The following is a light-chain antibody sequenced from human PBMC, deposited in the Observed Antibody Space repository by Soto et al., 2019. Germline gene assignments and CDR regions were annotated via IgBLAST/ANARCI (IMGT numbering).Light chain of an antibody. CDR2: VAS. CDR1: QSVSNY. J-gene: IGKJ4*01. Sequence: IQMTQSPSSLSASVGDKVTITCRAGQSVSNYVNWYQHKPGKPPNLLIYVASSLQSGVPSRFSGSGSGTDFTLTISSLQPEDFATYYCQQCSTYPTFGGGTKVEIK. V-gene: IGKV1-39*01. CDR3: QQCSTYPT.